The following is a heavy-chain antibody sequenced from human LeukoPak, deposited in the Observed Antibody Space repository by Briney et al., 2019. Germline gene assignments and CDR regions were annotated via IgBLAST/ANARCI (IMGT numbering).Heavy chain of an antibody. D-gene: IGHD5-18*01. Sequence: PGGSLRLSCEASGFTFSSYAMSWVRQAPGKGLEWVSAISGSGGSTYYADSVKGRFTISRDNSKNTLYLQMNSLRAEDTAVYYYAKGRGRGYSYGTYNWFDPWGQGTLVTVSS. CDR3: AKGRGRGYSYGTYNWFDP. J-gene: IGHJ5*02. V-gene: IGHV3-23*01. CDR2: ISGSGGST. CDR1: GFTFSSYA.